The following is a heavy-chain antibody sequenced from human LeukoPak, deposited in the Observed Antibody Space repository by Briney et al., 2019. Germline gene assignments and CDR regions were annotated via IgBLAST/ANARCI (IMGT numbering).Heavy chain of an antibody. CDR1: GYTFTSYG. CDR3: AGAGSKAKYYYDSSDIDY. D-gene: IGHD3-22*01. V-gene: IGHV1-18*01. J-gene: IGHJ4*02. Sequence: ASVKVSCKASGYTFTSYGISWVRQAPGQGLEWMGWISAYNGNTNYAQKLQGRVTMTTDTSTSTAYMELRSLRSDDTAVYYCAGAGSKAKYYYDSSDIDYWGQGTLVTVSS. CDR2: ISAYNGNT.